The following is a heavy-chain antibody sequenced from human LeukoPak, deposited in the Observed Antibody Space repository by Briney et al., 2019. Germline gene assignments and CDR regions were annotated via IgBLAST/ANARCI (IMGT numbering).Heavy chain of an antibody. D-gene: IGHD1-26*01. J-gene: IGHJ4*02. CDR1: GCPINRYY. Sequence: SVTLSLTCTVSGCPINRYYWSWIRQPPGNGLVWIASLYYSSNTNYNTSLNSLVTITVNSTNSEYSLKLSSVTAADSAVYFCARLILGATFSFDCWGLGTLVTVSA. CDR3: ARLILGATFSFDC. V-gene: IGHV4-59*08. CDR2: LYYSSNT.